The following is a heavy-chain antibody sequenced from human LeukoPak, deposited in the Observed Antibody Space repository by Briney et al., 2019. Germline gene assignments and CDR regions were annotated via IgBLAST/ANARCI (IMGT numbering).Heavy chain of an antibody. J-gene: IGHJ4*02. CDR3: ARDDYNDYGDDFDH. Sequence: PGGSLRLSCAASGFTFSSYAMHWVRQAPGKGLEWVAVISYDGSNKYYADSVKGRFTISRDNSKNTLYLQMNSLRAEDTAVYYCARDDYNDYGDDFDHWGQGTLVTVSS. D-gene: IGHD4-17*01. CDR2: ISYDGSNK. V-gene: IGHV3-30*04. CDR1: GFTFSSYA.